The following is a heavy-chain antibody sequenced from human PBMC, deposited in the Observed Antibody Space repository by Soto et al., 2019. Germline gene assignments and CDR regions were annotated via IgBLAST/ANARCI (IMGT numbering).Heavy chain of an antibody. CDR3: ARGGIAAAGPVGFDP. J-gene: IGHJ5*02. CDR2: IYNRGST. V-gene: IGHV4-59*08. Sequence: QVQLQESGPGLVKPSETLSLTCTVFGGPISSSYWGWIRQPPGKGLEWIGHIYNRGSTNYNPSLKSRVTISLDMSKNHFSLKLSSVTAADTAVYYCARGGIAAAGPVGFDPWGQGTLVTVSS. D-gene: IGHD6-13*01. CDR1: GGPISSSY.